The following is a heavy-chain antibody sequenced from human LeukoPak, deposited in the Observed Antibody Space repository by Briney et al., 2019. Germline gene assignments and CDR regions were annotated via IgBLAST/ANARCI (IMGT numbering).Heavy chain of an antibody. CDR3: ARANGGNSPDAFDI. J-gene: IGHJ3*02. Sequence: GGSLRLSCAAFGFTLSNYDMTWVRLAPGKGLDWVASIDTDSTYIHYADSVKGRFTISRDNAKNSLYLQMNSLRAEDTAVYYCARANGGNSPDAFDIWGQGTMVTVSS. V-gene: IGHV3-21*04. CDR1: GFTLSNYD. CDR2: IDTDSTYI. D-gene: IGHD4-23*01.